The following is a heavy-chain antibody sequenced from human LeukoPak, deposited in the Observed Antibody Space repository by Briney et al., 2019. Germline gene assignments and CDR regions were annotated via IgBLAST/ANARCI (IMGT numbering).Heavy chain of an antibody. CDR2: IWYDGNNK. V-gene: IGHV3-33*01. J-gene: IGHJ4*02. Sequence: GRSLRLSCAASGFTLSSYGMHWVRQAPGKGLEWVAVIWYDGNNKYYADSVKGRFTISRDNSKNTLYLQMNSLRAEDTAVYYCARSTSSEYDIYHFDYWGQGTLVTVSS. CDR1: GFTLSSYG. D-gene: IGHD3-9*01. CDR3: ARSTSSEYDIYHFDY.